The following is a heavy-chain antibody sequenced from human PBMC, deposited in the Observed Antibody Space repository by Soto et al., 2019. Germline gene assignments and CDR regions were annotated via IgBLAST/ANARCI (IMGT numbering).Heavy chain of an antibody. J-gene: IGHJ3*02. Sequence: EVRVLESGGDLVQPGGSLRLSCEGSGFTFRGHAMTWIRQAPGKGPEWVSTITADGGAYYADSVKGRFAMSRNASESTLYLQVKSLGVEDTAAYYCAPHVSCAGVSCQYDAFAIRGQGTVVTVSS. V-gene: IGHV3-23*01. CDR2: ITADGGA. CDR3: APHVSCAGVSCQYDAFAI. CDR1: GFTFRGHA. D-gene: IGHD2-21*01.